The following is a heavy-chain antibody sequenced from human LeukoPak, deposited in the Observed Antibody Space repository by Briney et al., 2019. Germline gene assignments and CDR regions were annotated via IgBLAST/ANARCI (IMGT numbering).Heavy chain of an antibody. V-gene: IGHV4-59*01. D-gene: IGHD3-3*01. CDR1: GASISSYY. CDR3: ARVGILRFPSNWFDP. CDR2: IYYSGGT. Sequence: SETLSLTCTVSGASISSYYWSSIRQPPGKGLEWLGYIYYSGGTRYNPSLKSRVTISVDTSKNQFSLKLSSVTAADTAVYYCARVGILRFPSNWFDPWGQGTLVTVSS. J-gene: IGHJ5*02.